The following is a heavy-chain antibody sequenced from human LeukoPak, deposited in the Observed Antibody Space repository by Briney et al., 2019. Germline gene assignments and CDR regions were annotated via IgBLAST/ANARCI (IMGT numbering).Heavy chain of an antibody. Sequence: SVKVSCKASGGTFISYAISWVRQAPGQGLEWMGGIIPIFGTANYAQKFQGRVTITADESTSTAYMELSSLRSEDTAVYYCARYSSGWYLDYYYGMDVWGQGTTVTVSS. CDR2: IIPIFGTA. CDR3: ARYSSGWYLDYYYGMDV. CDR1: GGTFISYA. D-gene: IGHD6-19*01. V-gene: IGHV1-69*13. J-gene: IGHJ6*02.